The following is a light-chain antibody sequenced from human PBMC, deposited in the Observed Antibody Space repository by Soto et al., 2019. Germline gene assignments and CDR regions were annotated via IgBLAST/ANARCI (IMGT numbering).Light chain of an antibody. CDR1: QSVSSY. V-gene: IGKV3-11*01. J-gene: IGKJ5*01. CDR3: QQRQYWPPIT. Sequence: EIVLTQSPATLALSPGQRSTLSCRASQSVSSYLAWYQQKPGQAPRLLIYDASNRATGIPARFSGSGSGTDFTLTISSLETEDCAIYYCQQRQYWPPITFGQGTRLEI. CDR2: DAS.